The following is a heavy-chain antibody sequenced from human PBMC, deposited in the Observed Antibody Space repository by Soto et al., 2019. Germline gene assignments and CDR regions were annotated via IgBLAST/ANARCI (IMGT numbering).Heavy chain of an antibody. Sequence: SVKVSCKASGGTFSSYTISWVRQAPGQGLEWMGRIIPILGIANYAQKFQGRVTITADKSTSTAYMELSSLRSEDTAVYYCARGRGGDNGSDYWGQGTLVTVSS. D-gene: IGHD2-8*01. CDR3: ARGRGGDNGSDY. CDR1: GGTFSSYT. V-gene: IGHV1-69*02. J-gene: IGHJ4*02. CDR2: IIPILGIA.